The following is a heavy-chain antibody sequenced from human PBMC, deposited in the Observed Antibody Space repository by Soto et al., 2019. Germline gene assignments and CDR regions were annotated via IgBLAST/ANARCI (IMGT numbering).Heavy chain of an antibody. CDR3: ARGGATTVTTGGDAFDI. CDR2: IIPIFGTA. D-gene: IGHD4-17*01. Sequence: QVQLVQSGAEVKKPGSSVKVSCKASGGTFSSYAISWVRQAPGQGLEWMGGIIPIFGTANYAQKFQGRVTITADESTSTAYMEVSSLRSEDRAVYYCARGGATTVTTGGDAFDIWGQGTMVTVSS. J-gene: IGHJ3*02. V-gene: IGHV1-69*12. CDR1: GGTFSSYA.